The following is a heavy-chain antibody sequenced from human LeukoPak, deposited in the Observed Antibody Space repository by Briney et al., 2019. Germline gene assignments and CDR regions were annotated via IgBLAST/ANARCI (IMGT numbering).Heavy chain of an antibody. J-gene: IGHJ3*02. CDR2: IYYSGST. Sequence: PSETLSLTCTVSGGSIRSYYWSWIRQPPGKGLAWIGYIYYSGSTNYNPSLKSRVTISVDTSKNQFSLKLSSVTAADTAVYYCARDRAYCGGDCFNDAFDIWGQGTRVTVSS. CDR1: GGSIRSYY. CDR3: ARDRAYCGGDCFNDAFDI. V-gene: IGHV4-59*12. D-gene: IGHD2-21*02.